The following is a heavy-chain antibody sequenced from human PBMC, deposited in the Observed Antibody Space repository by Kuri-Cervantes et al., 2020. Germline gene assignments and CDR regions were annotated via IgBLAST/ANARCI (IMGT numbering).Heavy chain of an antibody. CDR1: GGSFSGYY. CDR3: ARVFLGFSGYTMGYSYGFDDY. D-gene: IGHD5-18*01. V-gene: IGHV4-34*01. Sequence: GSLRLSCAVYGGSFSGYYWSWIRQPPGKGLEWIGEINHSGSTNYNPSLKSRVTISVDTSKNQFSLKLSSVTAADTAVYYCARVFLGFSGYTMGYSYGFDDYWGQGTLVTVSS. CDR2: INHSGST. J-gene: IGHJ4*02.